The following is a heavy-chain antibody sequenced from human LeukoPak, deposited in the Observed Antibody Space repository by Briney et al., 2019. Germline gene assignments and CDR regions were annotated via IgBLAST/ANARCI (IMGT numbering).Heavy chain of an antibody. CDR3: ARGPLWFGESPSEHGS. D-gene: IGHD3-10*01. V-gene: IGHV4-4*07. CDR2: IYSSGSSGST. J-gene: IGHJ4*02. Sequence: SETLSLTCTFSGDSITNYYCSWIRQPAGKGLQWIGRIYSSGSSGSTDYNPSLKSRVTISVDTSKSQSSLKLSSVTAADTAVYYCARGPLWFGESPSEHGSWGQGTLVTVSS. CDR1: GDSITNYY.